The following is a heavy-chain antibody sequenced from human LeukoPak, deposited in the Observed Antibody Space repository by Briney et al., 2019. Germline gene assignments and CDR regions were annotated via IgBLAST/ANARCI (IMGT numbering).Heavy chain of an antibody. CDR3: SRVFYSSGFGYTLDY. V-gene: IGHV3-30*03. J-gene: IGHJ4*02. Sequence: GGSLRLSCAASGFSFSNFVMPWVRQAPGKGLEWLAHISYDGRNKYYADSVKGRFTISRDNSKNTLYLQMNSLRDEDTAVYFCSRVFYSSGFGYTLDYWGQGTLVIVSS. CDR2: ISYDGRNK. D-gene: IGHD3-22*01. CDR1: GFSFSNFV.